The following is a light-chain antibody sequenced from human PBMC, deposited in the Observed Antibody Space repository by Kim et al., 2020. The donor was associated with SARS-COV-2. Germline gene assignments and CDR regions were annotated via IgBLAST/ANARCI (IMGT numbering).Light chain of an antibody. CDR3: QHHDNLPIT. J-gene: IGKJ5*01. Sequence: DIQMTQSPASLSASVGDRVTITCQASQDINSFINWYQQTPGKAPKLLIYDASNLETGVPSRFSGSGSGTQFTFTISSLQPEDIATYYCQHHDNLPITFGLGTRLEIK. CDR2: DAS. CDR1: QDINSF. V-gene: IGKV1-33*01.